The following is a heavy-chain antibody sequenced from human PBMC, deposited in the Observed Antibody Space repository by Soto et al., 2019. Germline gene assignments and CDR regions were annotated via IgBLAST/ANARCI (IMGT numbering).Heavy chain of an antibody. V-gene: IGHV3-23*01. CDR3: VTEAFDI. Sequence: PGVSLRLSCAASGFSFSSYAMSWVRQAPGKGLEWVSAISGSGGSTYYADSVKGRFTISRNESKNTLSRQRYSLRAEDTAVYYGVTEAFDIWRQGTMVTVPS. CDR1: GFSFSSYA. CDR2: ISGSGGST. J-gene: IGHJ3*02.